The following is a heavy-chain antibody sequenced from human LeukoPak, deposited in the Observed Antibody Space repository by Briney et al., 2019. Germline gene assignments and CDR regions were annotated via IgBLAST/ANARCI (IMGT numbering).Heavy chain of an antibody. J-gene: IGHJ6*03. CDR2: ISAYNGNT. V-gene: IGHV1-18*01. Sequence: GASVKVSCKASGYTFTSYGISWVRQAPGQGLEWMGWISAYNGNTNYAQKLQGRVTMTTDTSTSTAYMELRSLRSDDTAVYYCARQWVAARSGGYYYMDVWGKGTTVTVSS. CDR1: GYTFTSYG. D-gene: IGHD6-6*01. CDR3: ARQWVAARSGGYYYMDV.